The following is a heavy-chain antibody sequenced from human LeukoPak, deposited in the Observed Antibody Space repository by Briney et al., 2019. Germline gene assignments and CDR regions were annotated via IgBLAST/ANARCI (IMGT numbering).Heavy chain of an antibody. CDR2: MNPNSGNT. CDR3: ARALYDYDSSGYYADIIDS. Sequence: ASVKASCKASGYTFASYDINWVRQATGQGLEWMGWMNPNSGNTGYAQKFQGRVTMTRNTSISTAYIELSSLRSEDRAVYYCARALYDYDSSGYYADIIDSLGQGTLVTVSS. CDR1: GYTFASYD. J-gene: IGHJ4*02. V-gene: IGHV1-8*01. D-gene: IGHD3-22*01.